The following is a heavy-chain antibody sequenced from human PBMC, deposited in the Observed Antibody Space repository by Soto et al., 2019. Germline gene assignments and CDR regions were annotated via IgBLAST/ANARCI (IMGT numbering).Heavy chain of an antibody. CDR3: ATLSIAAAVPSDY. CDR1: GYTFTSYA. CDR2: INAGNGNT. Sequence: ASVKVSCKASGYTFTSYAMHWVRQAPGQRLEWMGWINAGNGNTKYSQKFQGRVTITRDTSASTAYMELSSLGSEDTAVYYCATLSIAAAVPSDYWGQGTLVTVSS. J-gene: IGHJ4*02. D-gene: IGHD6-13*01. V-gene: IGHV1-3*01.